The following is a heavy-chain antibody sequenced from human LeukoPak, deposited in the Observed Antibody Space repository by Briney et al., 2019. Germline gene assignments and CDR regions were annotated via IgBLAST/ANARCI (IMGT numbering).Heavy chain of an antibody. Sequence: KASETLSLTCAVSGDSISSGGYSWSWVRQPPGKGLEWIGYIYSSGRSYYNPSLQSRVTMSVDTSKNEFSLKVTSVTAADTAVYYCARDPYDSGIWGQGTLVTVSS. J-gene: IGHJ4*02. CDR3: ARDPYDSGI. CDR1: GDSISSGGYS. CDR2: IYSSGRS. V-gene: IGHV4-30-4*07. D-gene: IGHD3-10*01.